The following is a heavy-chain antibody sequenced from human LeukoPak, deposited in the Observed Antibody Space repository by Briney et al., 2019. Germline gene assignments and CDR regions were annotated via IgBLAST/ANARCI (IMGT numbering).Heavy chain of an antibody. CDR2: ISSSGSTI. Sequence: PGGSLRLSCAASGFTFSDYYMSWISQAPGRGLEWVSYISSSGSTIYYADSVKGRFTISRDNAKNSLFLQMNSLRAEDTAAYYCARDPYYDFWSGYSGYYYMDVWGKGTTVTVSS. D-gene: IGHD3-3*01. J-gene: IGHJ6*03. CDR3: ARDPYYDFWSGYSGYYYMDV. V-gene: IGHV3-11*04. CDR1: GFTFSDYY.